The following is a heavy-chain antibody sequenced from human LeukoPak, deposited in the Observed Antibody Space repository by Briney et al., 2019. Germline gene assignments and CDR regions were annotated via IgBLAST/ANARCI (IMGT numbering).Heavy chain of an antibody. CDR2: ISSSGSTI. CDR1: GFTCSTYE. Sequence: PGGSLRLSCSASGFTCSTYEMNWVRQAPGKGLEWVSYISSSGSTIFYADSVKGRFTISRDNAKNSLYLQMNSLTADDTAVYFSARDREGSSWFDFWGQGTLVTVSS. J-gene: IGHJ5*01. CDR3: ARDREGSSWFDF. V-gene: IGHV3-48*03. D-gene: IGHD1-26*01.